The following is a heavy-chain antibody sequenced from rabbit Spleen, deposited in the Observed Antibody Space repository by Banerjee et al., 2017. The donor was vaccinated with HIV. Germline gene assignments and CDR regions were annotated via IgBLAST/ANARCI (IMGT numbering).Heavy chain of an antibody. Sequence: QEQLVESGGDLVKPGASLTLTCTASGFSFSSSYYMCWVRQAPGKGLEWIGCIVAGSGSTYYASWVNGRFTISKDSSTTLTLQMTSLTAADTATYFCARRSRSGYGDPTLFNLWGQGTLVTVS. J-gene: IGHJ4*01. CDR2: IVAGSGST. D-gene: IGHD1-1*01. CDR3: ARRSRSGYGDPTLFNL. V-gene: IGHV1S45*01. CDR1: GFSFSSSYY.